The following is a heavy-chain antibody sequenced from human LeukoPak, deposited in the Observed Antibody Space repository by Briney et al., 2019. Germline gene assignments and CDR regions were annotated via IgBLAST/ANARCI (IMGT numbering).Heavy chain of an antibody. J-gene: IGHJ4*02. CDR1: GGSFSGYY. Sequence: SETLSLTCAVYGGSFSGYYWSWIRQPPGKGLEWIGEINHSGSTNYNPSLKSRVTISVDTSKNQFSLKLSSVTAADTAVYYCARGPGWLRRRQGFDYWGQGTLVTVSS. CDR2: INHSGST. D-gene: IGHD5-12*01. V-gene: IGHV4-34*01. CDR3: ARGPGWLRRRQGFDY.